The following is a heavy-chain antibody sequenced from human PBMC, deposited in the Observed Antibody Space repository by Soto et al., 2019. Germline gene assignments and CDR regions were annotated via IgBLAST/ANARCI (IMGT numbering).Heavy chain of an antibody. J-gene: IGHJ6*02. Sequence: SETLSLTCTVSGGSVSSGSYYWSWIRQPPRKGLEWIGYIYYSGSTNYNPSLKSRVTISVDTSKNQFSLKLSSVTAADTAVYYCARHNLNSFGVVIKRGMDVWGQGTTVTVSS. V-gene: IGHV4-61*01. CDR3: ARHNLNSFGVVIKRGMDV. CDR2: IYYSGST. D-gene: IGHD3-3*01. CDR1: GGSVSSGSYY.